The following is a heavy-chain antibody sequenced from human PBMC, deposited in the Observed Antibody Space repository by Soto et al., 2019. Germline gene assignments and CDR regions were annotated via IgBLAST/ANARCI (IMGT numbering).Heavy chain of an antibody. V-gene: IGHV4-39*01. CDR2: IYNRGST. CDR1: CGSISSSTYY. CDR3: ARQSVVVVVAATHY. J-gene: IGHJ4*02. D-gene: IGHD2-15*01. Sequence: QLQLQESGPGLVKPSETLSLTCTVSCGSISSSTYYWGWIRQPPGKGLEWIGSIYNRGSTYYNPSLKSRIAISVDTSQNPCSLRLSCVSAADTAVYYCARQSVVVVVAATHYWGQGTLVTVSS.